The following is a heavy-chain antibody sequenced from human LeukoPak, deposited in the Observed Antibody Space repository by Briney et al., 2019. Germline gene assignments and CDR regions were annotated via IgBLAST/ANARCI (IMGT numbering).Heavy chain of an antibody. V-gene: IGHV3-11*01. Sequence: GGSLRLSCAASGFTFSDYYMSWIRQAPGKGLEWVSDISSSGSTIYYADSVKGRFTISRDNAKNSLYLQMNSLRAEDTAVYYCARSSSSHYYYYGMDVWGQGTTVTVSS. CDR2: ISSSGSTI. CDR1: GFTFSDYY. D-gene: IGHD6-13*01. J-gene: IGHJ6*02. CDR3: ARSSSSHYYYYGMDV.